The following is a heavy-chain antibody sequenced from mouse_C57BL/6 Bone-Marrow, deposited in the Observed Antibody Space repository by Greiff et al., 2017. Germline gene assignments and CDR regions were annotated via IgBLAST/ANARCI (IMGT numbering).Heavy chain of an antibody. Sequence: QVQLQQPGTELVKPGASVKLSCKASGYTFTSYWMHWVKQRPGQGLEWIGNINPSNGGINYNEKFKSKATLTVDKSSSTAYMQLSSLTSEDSAVYYCAREGEFIGDYLDYWGQGTTLTVSS. V-gene: IGHV1-53*01. D-gene: IGHD1-1*01. J-gene: IGHJ2*01. CDR2: INPSNGGI. CDR1: GYTFTSYW. CDR3: AREGEFIGDYLDY.